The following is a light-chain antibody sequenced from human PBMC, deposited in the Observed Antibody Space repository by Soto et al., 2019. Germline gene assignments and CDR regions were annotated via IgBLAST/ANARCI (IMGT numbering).Light chain of an antibody. CDR3: QQSDKWPCT. V-gene: IGKV3-15*01. CDR2: GAF. Sequence: EIVLTQSPATLSVSPGERATLTCRTSQNIGTNLAWYQQKPGQAPRLLIYGAFIRAPGFPVRFRGTGSGSEFTLTISSLQSEYGAVYYCQQSDKWPCTFGQGTNLEMK. J-gene: IGKJ2*02. CDR1: QNIGTN.